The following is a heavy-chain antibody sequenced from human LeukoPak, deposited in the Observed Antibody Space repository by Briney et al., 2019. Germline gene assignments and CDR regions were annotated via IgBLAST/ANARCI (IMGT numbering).Heavy chain of an antibody. D-gene: IGHD6-19*01. CDR1: GGSISSYYW. CDR3: ARMIAVAGTYWFDP. Sequence: TLSLTCTVSGGSISSYYWSWIRQSPGKALEWLARIDWDDDKYYSTSLKTRLTISKDTSKNQVVLTMTKMDPVDTATYYCARMIAVAGTYWFDPWGQGTLVTVSS. J-gene: IGHJ5*02. V-gene: IGHV2-70*11. CDR2: IDWDDDK.